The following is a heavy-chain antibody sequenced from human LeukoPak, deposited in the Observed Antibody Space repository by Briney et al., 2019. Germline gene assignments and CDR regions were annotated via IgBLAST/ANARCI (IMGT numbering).Heavy chain of an antibody. V-gene: IGHV3-21*01. CDR2: IRCSSSYI. CDR3: ARDWPTIAAAGTIPEYFQH. D-gene: IGHD6-13*01. Sequence: TGGSLRLSCAASGFTFSSYSMNWVRQAPGKGLEWVSSIRCSSSYIYYADSVKGRFTISRDNAKNSLYLQMNSLRAEDTAVYYCARDWPTIAAAGTIPEYFQHWGQGTLVTVSS. J-gene: IGHJ1*01. CDR1: GFTFSSYS.